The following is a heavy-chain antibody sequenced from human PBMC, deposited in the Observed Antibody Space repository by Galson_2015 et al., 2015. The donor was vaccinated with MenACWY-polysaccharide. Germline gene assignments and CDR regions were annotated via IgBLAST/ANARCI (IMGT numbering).Heavy chain of an antibody. CDR1: DYSIRSGYF. J-gene: IGHJ4*02. Sequence: ETLSLTCAVSDYSIRSGYFWGWIRQPPGKGLEWIASIFHSGTTYYNPSLKSRVTISVDTSKNQFSLKLSSVTAADTAVYYCAREEKYSGSFYILYWGQGTLVTVSS. CDR3: AREEKYSGSFYILY. D-gene: IGHD1-26*01. V-gene: IGHV4-38-2*02. CDR2: IFHSGTT.